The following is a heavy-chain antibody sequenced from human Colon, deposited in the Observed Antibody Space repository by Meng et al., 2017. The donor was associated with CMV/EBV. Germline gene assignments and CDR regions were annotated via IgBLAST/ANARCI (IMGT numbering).Heavy chain of an antibody. D-gene: IGHD3-16*01. V-gene: IGHV4-34*01. CDR1: GGSFSGYY. J-gene: IGHJ2*01. CDR3: ARFTPRDQAAPRGRYFDL. CDR2: INHSGST. Sequence: SETLSLTCAVYGGSFSGYYWSWIRQPPGKGLEWIGEINHSGSTNYNPSFKSRVTISVDTSKNQFSLKLSSVTAADTAVYYCARFTPRDQAAPRGRYFDLWGRGTLVTVSS.